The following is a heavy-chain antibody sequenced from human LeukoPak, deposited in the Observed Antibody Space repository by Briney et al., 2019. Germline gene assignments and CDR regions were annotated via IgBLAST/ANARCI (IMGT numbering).Heavy chain of an antibody. CDR1: GYSFTSYW. Sequence: GESLKISCKGSGYSFTSYWIGWVRQMPGKGLEWMGIIYPGGSDTRYSPSFQGQVTISADKSISTAYLQWSSLKASDTAMYYCARSPNYYGSGSLNWFDPWGQGTLVTASS. J-gene: IGHJ5*02. CDR3: ARSPNYYGSGSLNWFDP. CDR2: IYPGGSDT. D-gene: IGHD3-10*01. V-gene: IGHV5-51*01.